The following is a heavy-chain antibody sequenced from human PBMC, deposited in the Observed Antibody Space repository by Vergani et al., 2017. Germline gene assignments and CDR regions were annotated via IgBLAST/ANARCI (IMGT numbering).Heavy chain of an antibody. V-gene: IGHV3-7*03. CDR1: GFTFSSYW. J-gene: IGHJ4*02. CDR3: ARGYCSSTSCYYFDY. D-gene: IGHD2-2*01. Sequence: EVQLVESGGGVVQPGGSLRLSCAASGFTFSSYWMSWVRQAPGKGLEWVANIKQDGSEKYYVDSVKGRFTISRDNAKNSLYLQMNSLRAEDTAVYYCARGYCSSTSCYYFDYWGQGTLVTVSS. CDR2: IKQDGSEK.